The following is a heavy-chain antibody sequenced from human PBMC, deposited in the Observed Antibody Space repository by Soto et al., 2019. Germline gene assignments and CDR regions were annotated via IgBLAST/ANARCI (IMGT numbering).Heavy chain of an antibody. D-gene: IGHD4-17*01. CDR1: GFTFSGSA. J-gene: IGHJ6*02. CDR3: TNLGEKNGDYYYYYGMDV. V-gene: IGHV3-73*01. Sequence: GGSLRLSCAASGFTFSGSAMHWVRQASGKGLEWVGRIRSKANSYATAYAASVKGRFTIYRDDSKNTAYLQMNSLKTEDTAVYYCTNLGEKNGDYYYYYGMDVWGQGTTVTVSS. CDR2: IRSKANSYAT.